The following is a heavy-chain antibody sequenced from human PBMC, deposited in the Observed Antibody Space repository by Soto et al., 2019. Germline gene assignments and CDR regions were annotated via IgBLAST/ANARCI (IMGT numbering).Heavy chain of an antibody. J-gene: IGHJ4*02. V-gene: IGHV3-48*03. Sequence: VQLVESGGGVVQPGRSLRLSCAASGFTFSSYEMNWVRQAPGRGLEWISYISSSGDLIYYADSVRGRFTVSRDSAKNSMYLQMNSLRAEDTAVYYCAREEINCGGDCFSLWGQGTLVTVSS. CDR3: AREEINCGGDCFSL. CDR2: ISSSGDLI. CDR1: GFTFSSYE. D-gene: IGHD2-21*02.